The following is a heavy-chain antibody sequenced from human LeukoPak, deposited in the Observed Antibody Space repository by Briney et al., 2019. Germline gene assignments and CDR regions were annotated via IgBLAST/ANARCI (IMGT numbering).Heavy chain of an antibody. CDR3: ASSLAAADI. D-gene: IGHD6-13*01. J-gene: IGHJ3*02. V-gene: IGHV4-34*01. CDR2: IYHSGST. Sequence: PSETLSLTCAVYGGSFSGYYWSWIRQPPGRGLEWIGEIYHSGSTNYNPSLKSRVTISVDTSKIQFSLKLSSVTAADTAVYYCASSLAAADIWGQGTMVTVSS. CDR1: GGSFSGYY.